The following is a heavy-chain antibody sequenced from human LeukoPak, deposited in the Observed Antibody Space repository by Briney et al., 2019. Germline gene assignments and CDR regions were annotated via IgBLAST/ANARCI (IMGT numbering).Heavy chain of an antibody. CDR3: ARDLLDDFWRGYFGY. D-gene: IGHD3-3*01. CDR2: IYSGGST. J-gene: IGHJ4*02. V-gene: IGHV3-66*02. CDR1: GFTVSSNY. Sequence: GGSLRLSCAASGFTVSSNYMSWVRQAPGKGLEWVSVIYSGGSTYYADSVKGRFTISRDNSKSMLYLQMNSLRAEDTAVYYCARDLLDDFWRGYFGYWGQGTLVTVSS.